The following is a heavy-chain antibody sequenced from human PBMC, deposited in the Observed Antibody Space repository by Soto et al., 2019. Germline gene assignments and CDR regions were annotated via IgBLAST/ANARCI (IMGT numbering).Heavy chain of an antibody. J-gene: IGHJ4*02. CDR2: ISWDGGST. Sequence: QPGGSLRLSCAASGFTFDDYTMHWVRQAPGKGLEWVSLISWDGGSTYYADSVKGRFTISRDNSKNSLYLQMNSLRTEGTALYYCAKEKGPEEYYFDYWAQGTLVTVSS. V-gene: IGHV3-43*01. CDR1: GFTFDDYT. CDR3: AKEKGPEEYYFDY.